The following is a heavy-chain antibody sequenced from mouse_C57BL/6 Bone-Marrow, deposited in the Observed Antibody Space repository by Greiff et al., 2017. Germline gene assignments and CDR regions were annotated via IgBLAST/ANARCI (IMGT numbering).Heavy chain of an antibody. Sequence: EVKLMEPGGDLVKPGGSLKLSCAASGFTFSSYGMSWVRQTPDKRLEWVATISSGGSYTNYPDSVKGRYTITRDKAKNTLYLQMSSLKSEDKAMYYCARHGIVAFDYWGQGTTVTVSS. J-gene: IGHJ2*01. D-gene: IGHD1-1*01. CDR1: GFTFSSYG. CDR2: ISSGGSYT. V-gene: IGHV5-6*01. CDR3: ARHGIVAFDY.